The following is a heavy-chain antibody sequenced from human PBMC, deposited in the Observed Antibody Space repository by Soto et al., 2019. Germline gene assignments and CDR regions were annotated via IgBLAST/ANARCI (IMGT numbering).Heavy chain of an antibody. Sequence: SETLSLTCGVSGGSLSGATYSWNWIRQPPGKGLEWIGYIFPSGTTYYNPSLKSRVTISIDVSKNQFSLSLKSLTAADTAVYYCARSREFDYWSQGTLVTVSS. CDR1: GGSLSGATYS. CDR3: ARSREFDY. CDR2: IFPSGTT. V-gene: IGHV4-30-2*01. J-gene: IGHJ4*02.